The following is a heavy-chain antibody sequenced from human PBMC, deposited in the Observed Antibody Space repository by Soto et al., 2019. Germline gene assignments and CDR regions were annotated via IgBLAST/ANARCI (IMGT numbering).Heavy chain of an antibody. D-gene: IGHD2-15*01. Sequence: GGSLRLSCAASGFTFSDYYMSWIRQAPGKGLEWVSYISSSSSYTNYADSVKGRFTISRDNAKNSLYLQMNSLRAEDTAVYYCARDCPLPKGYGSGGSCRTGSYYYYGMDVWGQGTTVTVSS. J-gene: IGHJ6*02. V-gene: IGHV3-11*06. CDR2: ISSSSSYT. CDR3: ARDCPLPKGYGSGGSCRTGSYYYYGMDV. CDR1: GFTFSDYY.